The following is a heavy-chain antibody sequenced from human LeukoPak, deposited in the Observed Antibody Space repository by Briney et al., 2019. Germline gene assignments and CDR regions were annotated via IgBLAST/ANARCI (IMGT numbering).Heavy chain of an antibody. Sequence: PSETLSLTCTVSGGSISSYYWSWIRQPPGKGLEWIGYIYYSGSTNYNPSLKSRVTISVDTSKNQFSLKLSSVTAADTAVYYCARPRSSARYCSSTSCYWGRPFDYWGQGTLVTVSS. V-gene: IGHV4-59*12. CDR3: ARPRSSARYCSSTSCYWGRPFDY. D-gene: IGHD2-2*01. CDR1: GGSISSYY. J-gene: IGHJ4*02. CDR2: IYYSGST.